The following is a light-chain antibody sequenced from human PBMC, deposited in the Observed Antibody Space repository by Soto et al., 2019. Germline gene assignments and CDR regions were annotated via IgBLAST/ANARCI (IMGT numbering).Light chain of an antibody. CDR1: SSNIGNNY. CDR3: GTWYSSLSAVV. J-gene: IGLJ2*01. V-gene: IGLV1-51*01. CDR2: DNN. Sequence: QSVLTQPPSVSAAPGQKVTISCSGSSSNIGNNYVAWYQQLPGTAPKLLIYDNNKRPSEIPDRFSGSKSGTSATLGITGLQTGDEADYYCGTWYSSLSAVVFGGGTKLTLL.